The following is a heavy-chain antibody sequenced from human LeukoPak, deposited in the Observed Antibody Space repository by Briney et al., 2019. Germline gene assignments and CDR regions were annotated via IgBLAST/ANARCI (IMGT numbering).Heavy chain of an antibody. CDR3: ARDHEGMDV. Sequence: PGGSLRLSCAASGFTFSSYSMNWVRQAPGKGLEWVSSISSSSSYIYYADSVKGRFTISRDSAKNSLDLQMNSLRAEDTAVYYCARDHEGMDVWGQGTTVTVSS. V-gene: IGHV3-21*01. J-gene: IGHJ6*02. CDR1: GFTFSSYS. CDR2: ISSSSSYI.